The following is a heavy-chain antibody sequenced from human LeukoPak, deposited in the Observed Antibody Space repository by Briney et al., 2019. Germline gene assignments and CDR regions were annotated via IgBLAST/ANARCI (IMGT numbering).Heavy chain of an antibody. CDR2: IYGGGST. V-gene: IGHV3-53*01. CDR1: GFTVSSNY. J-gene: IGHJ4*02. CDR3: ASWPVGWYGEDS. D-gene: IGHD6-19*01. Sequence: GGSLRLSCEASGFTVSSNYMSWVRQAPGKGLEWVSVIYGGGSTYYADSVKGRFTISRDTSKNTLYLQMNSLRAEDTAVYYCASWPVGWYGEDSWGQGTLVTVSS.